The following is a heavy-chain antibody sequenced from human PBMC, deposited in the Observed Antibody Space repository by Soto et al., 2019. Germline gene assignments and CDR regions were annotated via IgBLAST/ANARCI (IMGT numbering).Heavy chain of an antibody. CDR1: GFTFSSYW. CDR2: INSDGSST. CDR3: AKGDEYQLLDQLTD. D-gene: IGHD2-2*01. V-gene: IGHV3-74*01. Sequence: PGGSLRLSCAASGFTFSSYWMHWVRQAPGKGLVWVSRINSDGSSTSHADSVKGRFTISRDNSKNTLYLQMNSLRAEDTVVYYCAKGDEYQLLDQLTDWGQGTLVTVSS. J-gene: IGHJ4*02.